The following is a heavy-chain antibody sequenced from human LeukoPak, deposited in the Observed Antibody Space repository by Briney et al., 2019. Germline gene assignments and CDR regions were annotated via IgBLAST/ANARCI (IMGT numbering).Heavy chain of an antibody. V-gene: IGHV3-48*03. CDR2: INSADNVE. D-gene: IGHD2-8*01. Sequence: GGSLRLSCAGSGFTFRIYAMSWVRQAPGKGPEWVAHINSADNVEYYTDSVRGRFTMSRDNAKDLLYLQMNSLRDEDTAVYYCARDTVNGPFVISLDLWGQGVLVTVSS. J-gene: IGHJ5*02. CDR3: ARDTVNGPFVISLDL. CDR1: GFTFRIYA.